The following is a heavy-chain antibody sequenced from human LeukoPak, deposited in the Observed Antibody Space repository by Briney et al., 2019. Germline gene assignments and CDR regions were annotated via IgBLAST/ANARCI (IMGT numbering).Heavy chain of an antibody. D-gene: IGHD6-19*01. CDR2: IYYSEST. CDR3: ARDPFDGQWRDSNWLDP. Sequence: SETLSLTCTVSGGSISSHYWSWIRQPPGKGLEWIGYIYYSESTNYNPSLKSRVTISVDTSKNQFSLKLSSVTAADTAVYYCARDPFDGQWRDSNWLDPWGQGTLVTVSS. CDR1: GGSISSHY. V-gene: IGHV4-59*11. J-gene: IGHJ5*02.